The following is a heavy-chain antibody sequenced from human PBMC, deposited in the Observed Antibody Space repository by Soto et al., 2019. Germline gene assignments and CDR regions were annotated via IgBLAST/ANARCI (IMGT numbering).Heavy chain of an antibody. CDR3: ARGEAARRGRGCGMDV. D-gene: IGHD6-6*01. Sequence: SETLSLTCTVSGGSISSYYWSWIRQPPGKGLEWIGYIYYSGSTNYNPSLKSRVTISVDTSKNQFSLKLSSVTAADTAVYYCARGEAARRGRGCGMDVWGQGTTVTVSS. J-gene: IGHJ6*02. CDR2: IYYSGST. CDR1: GGSISSYY. V-gene: IGHV4-59*01.